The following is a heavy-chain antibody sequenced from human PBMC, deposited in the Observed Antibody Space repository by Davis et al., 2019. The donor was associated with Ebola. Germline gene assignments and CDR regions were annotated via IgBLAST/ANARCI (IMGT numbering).Heavy chain of an antibody. CDR3: ARRVAAAGTKKNPLAEYFQH. V-gene: IGHV1-46*01. J-gene: IGHJ1*01. CDR2: INPSGGST. D-gene: IGHD6-13*01. CDR1: GYTFTSYY. Sequence: ASVKVSCKASGYTFTSYYMHWVRQAPGQGLEWMGIINPSGGSTSYAQKFQGRVTMTRDTSTSTVYMELSRLRSDDTAVYYCARRVAAAGTKKNPLAEYFQHWGQGTLVTVSS.